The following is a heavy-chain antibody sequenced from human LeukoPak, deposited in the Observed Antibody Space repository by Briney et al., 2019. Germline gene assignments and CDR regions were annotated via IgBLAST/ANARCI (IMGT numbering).Heavy chain of an antibody. D-gene: IGHD6-19*01. CDR1: GGSVSSGGYS. V-gene: IGHV4-30-2*03. CDR3: ARHSSGWYYFDY. Sequence: SQTLPLTCAVSGGSVSSGGYSWSWIRQPPGKGLEWIGYIYYSGSTYYNPSLKSRVTISVDTSKNQFSLKLSSVTAADTAVYYCARHSSGWYYFDYWGQGTLVTVSS. J-gene: IGHJ4*02. CDR2: IYYSGST.